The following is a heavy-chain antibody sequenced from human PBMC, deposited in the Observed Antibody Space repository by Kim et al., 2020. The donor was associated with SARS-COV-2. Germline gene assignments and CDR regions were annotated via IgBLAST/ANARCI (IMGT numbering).Heavy chain of an antibody. V-gene: IGHV1-18*01. J-gene: IGHJ4*02. Sequence: ASVEVSCKASGYTFTSYGISWVRQAPGQGLEWMGWISAYNGNTNYAQKLQGRVTMTTDTSTSTAYMELRSLRSDDTAVYYCAREDPGFGYSGYDSLKYFDYWGQGTLVTVSS. CDR1: GYTFTSYG. CDR3: AREDPGFGYSGYDSLKYFDY. CDR2: ISAYNGNT. D-gene: IGHD5-12*01.